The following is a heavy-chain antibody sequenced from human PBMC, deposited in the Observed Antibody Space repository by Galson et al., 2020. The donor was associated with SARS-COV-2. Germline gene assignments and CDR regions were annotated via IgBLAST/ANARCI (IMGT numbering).Heavy chain of an antibody. CDR1: GLTFSYAW. CDR2: IKRKVDGEAT. J-gene: IGHJ3*02. Sequence: GGSLRLSCAASGLTFSYAWVSWVRQAPGKGLEWVGRIKRKVDGEATDYAAAVKGRFIISREDSKSTLFLQMNSLKTEDTAVYYCTTERFNAFDIWGQGTMVTVSS. V-gene: IGHV3-15*01. D-gene: IGHD3-3*01. CDR3: TTERFNAFDI.